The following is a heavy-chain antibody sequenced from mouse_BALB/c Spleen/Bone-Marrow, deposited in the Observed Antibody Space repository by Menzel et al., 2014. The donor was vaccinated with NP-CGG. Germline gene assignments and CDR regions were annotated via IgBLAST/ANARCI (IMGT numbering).Heavy chain of an antibody. V-gene: IGHV7-3*02. CDR1: GFTFTDYY. Sequence: EVQLVESGGGLVQPGGSLRLSGATSGFTFTDYYMSWVRQPPGKALEWLGFIRNKAKGYTTEYSASVKGRVTISRDNSQSILYLQMNTLRAEDSATYYCARDNNPITTAYWYFDVWGAGTTVTVSS. CDR3: ARDNNPITTAYWYFDV. D-gene: IGHD1-2*01. CDR2: IRNKAKGYTT. J-gene: IGHJ1*01.